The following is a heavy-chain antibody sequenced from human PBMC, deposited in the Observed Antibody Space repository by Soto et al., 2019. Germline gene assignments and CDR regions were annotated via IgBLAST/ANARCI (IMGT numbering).Heavy chain of an antibody. CDR2: IKLDGSEK. Sequence: EVQLVDSGGDLVQPGGSLRLSCAASGFSFSDYWMSWVRQAPGKGLEWVANIKLDGSEKYYVDSVKGRFTISRDNAENSLYLQMNSLRAEDTALYYCARVRCTGSCYSSPWYFDLWGRGTLVTVSS. J-gene: IGHJ2*01. CDR3: ARVRCTGSCYSSPWYFDL. CDR1: GFSFSDYW. V-gene: IGHV3-7*03. D-gene: IGHD2-15*01.